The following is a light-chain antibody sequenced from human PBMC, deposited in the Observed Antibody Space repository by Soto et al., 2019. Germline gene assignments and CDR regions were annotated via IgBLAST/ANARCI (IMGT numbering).Light chain of an antibody. CDR3: LQDSSYPRT. CDR2: GTS. Sequence: AIPMTQSPSSMSASIGDRVTITCRASQDIRNEVGWYQQRPGKAPKLLVYGTSYLESGVPSRFSGGGSVTDVTLPISSLQPVEFATYCCLQDSSYPRTFGQGTTVEL. CDR1: QDIRNE. V-gene: IGKV1-6*02. J-gene: IGKJ1*01.